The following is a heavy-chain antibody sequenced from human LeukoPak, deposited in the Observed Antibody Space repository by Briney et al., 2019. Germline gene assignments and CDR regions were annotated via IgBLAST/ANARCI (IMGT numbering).Heavy chain of an antibody. Sequence: PGGSLRLSCAASGFTFSSYAMHWVRQAPGKGLEYVSAISSNGASTYYANSVKGRFTISRDNSKNTLYLQMDSLRAEDMAVYYCAREFCSSISCYNALGYWGQGTLATVSA. CDR3: AREFCSSISCYNALGY. CDR2: ISSNGAST. V-gene: IGHV3-64*01. D-gene: IGHD2-2*02. J-gene: IGHJ4*02. CDR1: GFTFSSYA.